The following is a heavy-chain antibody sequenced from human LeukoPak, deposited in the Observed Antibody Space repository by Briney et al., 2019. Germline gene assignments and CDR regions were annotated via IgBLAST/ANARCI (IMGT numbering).Heavy chain of an antibody. CDR3: ARGAARMVEMGTMISFEY. CDR2: ISYDGSNK. CDR1: GFTSSSYA. V-gene: IGHV3-30*04. D-gene: IGHD5-24*01. Sequence: GGSLRLSCAASGFTSSSYAMHWVRQAPGKGLEWVAVISYDGSNKKYADSVKGRFTISRVNSQKTLYLQMNSLRAEDAAVYYCARGAARMVEMGTMISFEYWGQGTLVTVSS. J-gene: IGHJ4*02.